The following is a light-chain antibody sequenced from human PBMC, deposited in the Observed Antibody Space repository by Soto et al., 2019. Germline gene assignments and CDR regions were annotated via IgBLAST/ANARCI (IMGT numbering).Light chain of an antibody. Sequence: DIQMTQFPSSLSASVGDRVTINCRASQTISSALSWYPPKSGKVPESRMYAKSRLQNGVPSRFSGSRSGPDFNLTISSLKPEDFATDYCQHKYGTPAFGQGTRLEIK. CDR1: QTISSA. J-gene: IGKJ5*01. CDR3: QHKYGTPA. V-gene: IGKV1-39*01. CDR2: AKS.